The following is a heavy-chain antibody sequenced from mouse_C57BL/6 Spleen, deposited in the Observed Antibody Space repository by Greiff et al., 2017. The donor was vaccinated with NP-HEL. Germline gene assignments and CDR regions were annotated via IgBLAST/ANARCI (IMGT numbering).Heavy chain of an antibody. CDR1: GYAFTNYL. Sequence: VQLQQSGAELVRPGTSVKVSCKASGYAFTNYLIEWVKQRPGQGLEWIGVINPGSGGTNYNEKFKGKATLTADKSSSTAYMQLSSLTSEDSAVYYCTTRQLRLQWFAYWGQGTLVTVSA. D-gene: IGHD3-2*02. V-gene: IGHV1-54*01. CDR2: INPGSGGT. J-gene: IGHJ3*01. CDR3: TTRQLRLQWFAY.